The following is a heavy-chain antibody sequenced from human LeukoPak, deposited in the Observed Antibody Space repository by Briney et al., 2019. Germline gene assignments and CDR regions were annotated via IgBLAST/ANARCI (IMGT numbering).Heavy chain of an antibody. Sequence: GASLRLSCVASGFTFSTYAMSWVRQAPGKGLEWVASISDTGGTTFYSDSVKGRFTISRDNPKNTLYLQLNSLRAEDTAIYYCASGRCSSMGYYYFGTDVWGQGSPVTVSS. J-gene: IGHJ6*02. CDR2: ISDTGGTT. CDR1: GFTFSTYA. D-gene: IGHD2/OR15-2a*01. CDR3: ASGRCSSMGYYYFGTDV. V-gene: IGHV3-23*01.